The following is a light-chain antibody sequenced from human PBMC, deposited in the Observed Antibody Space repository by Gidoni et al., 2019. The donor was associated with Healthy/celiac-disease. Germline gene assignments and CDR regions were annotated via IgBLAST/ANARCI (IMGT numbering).Light chain of an antibody. V-gene: IGKV3-15*01. CDR2: GAS. J-gene: IGKJ4*01. CDR3: QQYNNWPALT. Sequence: EIVMTQSPATLSVSPGERATLSCGASQSVSSNLAWYQQKPGQAPRLLIYGASTRATGIPARFSGSGSGTEFTLTISSLQSEDFAFYYCQQYNNWPALTFGGXTKVEIK. CDR1: QSVSSN.